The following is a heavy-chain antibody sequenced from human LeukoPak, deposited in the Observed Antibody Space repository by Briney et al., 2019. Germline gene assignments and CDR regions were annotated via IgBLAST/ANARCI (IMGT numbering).Heavy chain of an antibody. CDR3: ARGSDAGTRECDY. J-gene: IGHJ4*01. V-gene: IGHV3-48*03. Sequence: GGSVRLSCAASGFTFSSYEMNWVRQAPGKGLEWVSYISSSGSTIYYADSVKGRFTISRDNAKNSLYLQMNSLRAEDTAVYYCARGSDAGTRECDYWGQRTLVTVSS. D-gene: IGHD6-13*01. CDR1: GFTFSSYE. CDR2: ISSSGSTI.